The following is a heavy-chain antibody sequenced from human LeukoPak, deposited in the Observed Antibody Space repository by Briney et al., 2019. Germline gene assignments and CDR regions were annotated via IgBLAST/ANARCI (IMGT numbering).Heavy chain of an antibody. J-gene: IGHJ6*03. D-gene: IGHD2-2*01. CDR1: GYTFTSYD. CDR2: MNPNSGNT. V-gene: IGHV1-8*03. CDR3: ARGRKYQLPPRSPYYYYYMDV. Sequence: ASVKVSCKASGYTFTSYDINWVRQATGQGHEWMGWMNPNSGNTGYAQKFQGRVTITRNTSISTAYMELSSLRSEDTAVYYCARGRKYQLPPRSPYYYYYMDVWGKGTTVTVSS.